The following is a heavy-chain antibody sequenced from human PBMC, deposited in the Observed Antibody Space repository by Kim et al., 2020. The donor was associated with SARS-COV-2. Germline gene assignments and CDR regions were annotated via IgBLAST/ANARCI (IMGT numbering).Heavy chain of an antibody. J-gene: IGHJ4*02. CDR3: ARVRLRWLSYYFDY. V-gene: IGHV4-34*01. CDR1: GGSFSGYY. CDR2: INHSGST. D-gene: IGHD4-17*01. Sequence: SETLSLTCAVYGGSFSGYYWSWIRQPPGKGLEWIGEINHSGSTNYNPSLKSRVTISVDTSKNQFSLKLSSVTAADTAVYYCARVRLRWLSYYFDYWGQGTLVTVSS.